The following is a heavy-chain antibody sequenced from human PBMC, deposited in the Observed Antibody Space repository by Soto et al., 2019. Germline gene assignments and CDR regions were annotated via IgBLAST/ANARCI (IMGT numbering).Heavy chain of an antibody. D-gene: IGHD5-12*01. V-gene: IGHV5-51*01. CDR1: GYIFAHYW. Sequence: PGESLKISCKAYGYIFAHYWIGWVRQTPGKGLEWMGIIFPGDSETRYSPSFHGQVTISVDKSDNTASLQWSALQASDTGLYYCARHIFSGYDPHTYAADVWGQGTTVTVSS. CDR2: IFPGDSET. CDR3: ARHIFSGYDPHTYAADV. J-gene: IGHJ6*02.